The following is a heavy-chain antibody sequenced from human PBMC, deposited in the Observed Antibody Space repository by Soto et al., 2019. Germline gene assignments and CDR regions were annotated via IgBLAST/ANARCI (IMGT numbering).Heavy chain of an antibody. D-gene: IGHD6-13*01. CDR3: ARSREGYKLVADY. J-gene: IGHJ4*02. Sequence: EVQLVESGGGLVQPGGSLRLSCAASGFIFSGYWMNWVRQAPGRGLVWVSRTNGDGSTTSYADSVKGRFTISRDNAKNTLYLQMNSLRADDTAVYYCARSREGYKLVADYWGRGTRVTVSS. V-gene: IGHV3-74*01. CDR1: GFIFSGYW. CDR2: TNGDGSTT.